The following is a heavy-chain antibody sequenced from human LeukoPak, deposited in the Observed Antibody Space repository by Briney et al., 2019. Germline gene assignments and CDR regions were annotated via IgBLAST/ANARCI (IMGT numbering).Heavy chain of an antibody. CDR3: ARVPLQQQLYDGVSGWFDP. J-gene: IGHJ5*02. CDR2: INPNSGGT. Sequence: GASVKVSCKASGYTFTGYYMHWVRQAPGQGLEWMGWINPNSGGTNYAQKFQGRVTMTRDTSISTAYMELSRLRSDDTAVYYCARVPLQQQLYDGVSGWFDPWGQGTLVTVSS. CDR1: GYTFTGYY. V-gene: IGHV1-2*02. D-gene: IGHD6-13*01.